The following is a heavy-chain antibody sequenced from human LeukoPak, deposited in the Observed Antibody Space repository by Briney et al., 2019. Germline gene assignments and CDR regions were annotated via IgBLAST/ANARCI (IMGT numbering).Heavy chain of an antibody. CDR1: GFTFSSYA. D-gene: IGHD3-10*01. Sequence: GGSLGLSCAASGFTFSSYAMSWVRQAPGKGLEWVSAISGSGGSTYYADSVKGRFTISRDNSKNTLYLQMNSLRAEDTAVYYCASELWFGEVGVADYWGQGTLVTVSS. V-gene: IGHV3-23*01. CDR2: ISGSGGST. CDR3: ASELWFGEVGVADY. J-gene: IGHJ4*02.